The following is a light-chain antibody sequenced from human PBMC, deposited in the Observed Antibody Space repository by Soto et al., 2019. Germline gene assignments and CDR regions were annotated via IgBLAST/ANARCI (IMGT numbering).Light chain of an antibody. CDR3: SSYTSRDSLYV. J-gene: IGLJ1*01. CDR1: RSDVGAYNY. CDR2: EVN. V-gene: IGLV2-14*01. Sequence: QSALTQPASVSGSPGQSIAISCTGTRSDVGAYNYVSWYKRHPGKAPKLLIYEVNSRPSGVSNRFSGSKSGNTASLTISGLQTEDEADYYCSSYTSRDSLYVFGSGTKVTVL.